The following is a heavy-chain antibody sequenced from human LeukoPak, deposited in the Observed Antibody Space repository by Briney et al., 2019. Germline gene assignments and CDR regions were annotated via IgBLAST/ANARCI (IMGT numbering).Heavy chain of an antibody. V-gene: IGHV3-73*01. Sequence: GGSLRLSCAASGFTFSGSALHGVRQASGKGLEWVGRIRSKANSYATAYAASVKGRFTISRDDSKNTAYLQVNSLKTEDTAVYYCTRQEARQWLVGSDWGQGTLVTVSS. D-gene: IGHD6-19*01. CDR1: GFTFSGSA. J-gene: IGHJ4*02. CDR3: TRQEARQWLVGSD. CDR2: IRSKANSYAT.